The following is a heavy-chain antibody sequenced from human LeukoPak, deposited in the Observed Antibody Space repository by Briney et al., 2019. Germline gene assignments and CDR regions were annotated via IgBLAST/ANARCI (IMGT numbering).Heavy chain of an antibody. J-gene: IGHJ5*02. V-gene: IGHV4-39*07. CDR2: IYSSGGT. CDR3: ATSAVGRIDP. D-gene: IGHD6-19*01. CDR1: GDSISSRSYY. Sequence: PSETLSLTCAVSGDSISSRSYYWGWLRQPPGKGLEWIGSIYSSGGTYYNPSLTSRVNISVDTSKNQFSLNLSSVTAADTAAYYCATSAVGRIDPWGQGTLVTVSS.